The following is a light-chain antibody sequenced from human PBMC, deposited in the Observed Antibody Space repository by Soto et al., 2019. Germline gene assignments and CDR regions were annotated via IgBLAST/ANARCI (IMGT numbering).Light chain of an antibody. CDR1: SSDVGNYNL. Sequence: QSALTQPASVSGSPGQSITISCSGTSSDVGNYNLVSWYQQYPGKAPKLLIYEGDKRPSGVSNRFSASKSGNTASLTISGLQAEDEAEYYCCSFALRSTLIFGGGTKLTVL. CDR3: CSFALRSTLI. CDR2: EGD. V-gene: IGLV2-23*01. J-gene: IGLJ2*01.